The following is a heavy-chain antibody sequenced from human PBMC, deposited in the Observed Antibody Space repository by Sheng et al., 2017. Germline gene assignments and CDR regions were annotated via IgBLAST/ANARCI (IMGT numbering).Heavy chain of an antibody. V-gene: IGHV3-43D*03. CDR3: ARGGLSRRVVSFYYMDV. Sequence: EVQLVESGGVVVQPGGSLRLSCAASGFTFDNYAMHWVRQAPGKGLEWVSLISWDGGSTYYADSVKGRFTISRDNNKNSLYLQMNSLRGDDTALYYCARGGLSRRVVSFYYMDVWGQGTTVTVSS. J-gene: IGHJ6*03. CDR2: ISWDGGST. CDR1: GFTFDNYA. D-gene: IGHD2-15*01.